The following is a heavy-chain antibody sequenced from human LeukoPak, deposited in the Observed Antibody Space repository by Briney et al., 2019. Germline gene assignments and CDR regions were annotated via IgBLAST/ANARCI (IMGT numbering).Heavy chain of an antibody. V-gene: IGHV3-23*01. J-gene: IGHJ4*02. Sequence: GGSLRLSCAASGFAFSSYAMSWVRQAPGKGLEWVSAISGSGGSTYYADSVKGRFTISRDNSKNTLYLQMNSLRAEDTAVYYCAKESWPGIAVTGSDYWGQGTLVTVSS. CDR3: AKESWPGIAVTGSDY. CDR1: GFAFSSYA. D-gene: IGHD6-19*01. CDR2: ISGSGGST.